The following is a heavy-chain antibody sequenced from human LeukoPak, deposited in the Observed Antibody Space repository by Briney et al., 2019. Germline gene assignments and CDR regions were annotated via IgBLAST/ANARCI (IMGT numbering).Heavy chain of an antibody. CDR1: GFTFSDYI. CDR2: ISRSSTYI. V-gene: IGHV3-21*01. CDR3: ARDEGYYFDS. J-gene: IGHJ4*02. Sequence: GGSLRLSCAASGFTFSDYIMNWVRQAPGKGLAWVASISRSSTYIHYADSVKGRFTISRNNDRNSLFLQMNSLRAEDTAIYYCARDEGYYFDSWGQGTQVTVSS.